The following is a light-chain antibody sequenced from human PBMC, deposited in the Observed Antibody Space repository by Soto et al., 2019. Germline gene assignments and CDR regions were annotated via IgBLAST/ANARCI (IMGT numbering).Light chain of an antibody. CDR3: QQYNNWPPWT. Sequence: IVMTQSPATLSESPGETATLSCRASQSISSDLAWYQQKPGQAPRLLIYGASTRATSIPARFSGSGSGTEFTLTISSLQSEDFAVYYCQQYNNWPPWTFGQGTKVDIK. V-gene: IGKV3-15*01. J-gene: IGKJ1*01. CDR1: QSISSD. CDR2: GAS.